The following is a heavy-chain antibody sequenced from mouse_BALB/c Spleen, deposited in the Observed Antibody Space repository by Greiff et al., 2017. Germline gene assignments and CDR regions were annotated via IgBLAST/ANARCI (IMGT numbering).Heavy chain of an antibody. J-gene: IGHJ2*01. CDR1: GYSITSGYY. Sequence: EVQLVESGPGLVKPSQSLSLTCSVTGYSITSGYYWNWIRQFPGNKLEWMGYISYDGSNNYNPSLKNRISITRDTSKNQFFLKLNSVTTEDTATYYCAAKSGGRRTSFDYWGQGTTLTVSS. CDR2: ISYDGSN. V-gene: IGHV3-6*02. CDR3: AAKSGGRRTSFDY. D-gene: IGHD1-3*01.